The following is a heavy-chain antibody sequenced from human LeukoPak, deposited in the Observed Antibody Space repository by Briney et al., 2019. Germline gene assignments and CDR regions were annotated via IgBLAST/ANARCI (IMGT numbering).Heavy chain of an antibody. J-gene: IGHJ3*02. CDR3: ARSINPYGGRRNTAMVPNAFDI. CDR2: INAGNGNT. D-gene: IGHD5-18*01. V-gene: IGHV1-3*01. Sequence: ASVKVSCKASGYTFTSYAMHWVRQAPGQRLEWMGWINAGNGNTKYSQKFQGRVTITRDTSASTAYMELSSLRSEDTAVYYCARSINPYGGRRNTAMVPNAFDIWGQGTMVTVSS. CDR1: GYTFTSYA.